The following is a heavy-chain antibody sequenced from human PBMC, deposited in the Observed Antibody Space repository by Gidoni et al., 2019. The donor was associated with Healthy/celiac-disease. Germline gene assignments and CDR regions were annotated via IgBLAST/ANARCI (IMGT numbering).Heavy chain of an antibody. V-gene: IGHV4-34*01. Sequence: QVQLQQWGAGLLKPSETLSLTCAVYGGSFSGYYWSWIRQPPGKGLEWIGEINHSGSTNYNPSLKSRVTISVDTSKNQFSLKLSSVTAADTAVYYCASWGVWEFLTNNWFDPWGQGTLVTVSS. D-gene: IGHD1-26*01. CDR2: INHSGST. CDR1: GGSFSGYY. J-gene: IGHJ5*02. CDR3: ASWGVWEFLTNNWFDP.